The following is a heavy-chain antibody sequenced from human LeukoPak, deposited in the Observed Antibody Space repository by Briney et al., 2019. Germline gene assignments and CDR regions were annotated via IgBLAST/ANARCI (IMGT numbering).Heavy chain of an antibody. D-gene: IGHD3-22*01. Sequence: ASVKVSCKASGYTFTSYAMHWVRQAPGQRLEWMGWINAGSGNTKYSQKFQGRVTMTRDTSTSTVYMELSSLRSEDTAVYYCAREQSDDSSPPDYWGQGTLVTVSS. J-gene: IGHJ4*02. CDR2: INAGSGNT. V-gene: IGHV1-3*01. CDR1: GYTFTSYA. CDR3: AREQSDDSSPPDY.